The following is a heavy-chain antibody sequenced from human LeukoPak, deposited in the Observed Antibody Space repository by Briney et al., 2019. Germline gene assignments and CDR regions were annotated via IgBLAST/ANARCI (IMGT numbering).Heavy chain of an antibody. CDR2: IRSSGSAI. Sequence: GGSLRLSCTASGFTFSDYYMTWIRQAPGKGLEWVSYIRSSGSAIYYADSVKGRFTISRDNAKNSLYLQMNSLRAEDTAVYYCARSIAAAGGFDYWGQGTLVTVSS. CDR3: ARSIAAAGGFDY. J-gene: IGHJ4*02. CDR1: GFTFSDYY. V-gene: IGHV3-11*04. D-gene: IGHD6-13*01.